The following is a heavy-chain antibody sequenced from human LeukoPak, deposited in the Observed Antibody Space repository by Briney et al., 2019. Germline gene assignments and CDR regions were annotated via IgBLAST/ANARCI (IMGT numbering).Heavy chain of an antibody. CDR3: ARACFVSFTMTSMGSCAFDI. V-gene: IGHV3-21*04. J-gene: IGHJ3*02. CDR1: GFSFSSYN. Sequence: GGSLRLSCEASGFSFSSYNMDWVRQTPGKGLEWISSITTSSSYTFYADSVKGRFTISRDNAKNSLYLQMNSLRAEDTALYHCARACFVSFTMTSMGSCAFDIWGQGTMVTVSS. D-gene: IGHD3-22*01. CDR2: ITTSSSYT.